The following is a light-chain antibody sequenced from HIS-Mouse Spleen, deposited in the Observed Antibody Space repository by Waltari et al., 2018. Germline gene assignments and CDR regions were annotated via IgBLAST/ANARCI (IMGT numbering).Light chain of an antibody. Sequence: DIQMTQSPSSLSASVGVRVTITCQASQDISNYLNWYQQKPGKAPKLLIYDASNLETGVPSRFSGSGSGTDFTFTISSLQPEDIATYYCQQYDNLPKRTFGPGTKVDIK. CDR2: DAS. CDR1: QDISNY. V-gene: IGKV1-33*01. J-gene: IGKJ3*01. CDR3: QQYDNLPKRT.